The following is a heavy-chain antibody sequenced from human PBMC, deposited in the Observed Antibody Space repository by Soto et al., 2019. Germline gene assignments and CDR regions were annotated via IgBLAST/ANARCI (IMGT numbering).Heavy chain of an antibody. J-gene: IGHJ4*02. CDR2: IYYSGST. V-gene: IGHV4-39*01. CDR1: GGSISSSSYY. Sequence: QLQLQESGPGLVKPSETLSLTCTVSGGSISSSSYYWGWIRQPPGKGLEWIGGIYYSGSTYYNPSLKXRXTXSXXTSKNQFSLKLSSVTAADTAVYYCARHDWAKPFDYWGQGTLVTVSS. D-gene: IGHD3-9*01. CDR3: ARHDWAKPFDY.